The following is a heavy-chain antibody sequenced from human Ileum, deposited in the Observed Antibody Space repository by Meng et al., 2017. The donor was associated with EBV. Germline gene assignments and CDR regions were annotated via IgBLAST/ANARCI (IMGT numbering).Heavy chain of an antibody. CDR1: GGSISSYY. CDR3: ARGGWSLDY. CDR2: IYYSGST. D-gene: IGHD2-15*01. Sequence: QGNMRESGPGLVKPSETLSLTCTVSGGSISSYYWSWIRQPPGKGLEWIGYIYYSGSTNYNPSLKSRVTISVDTSKNQFSLNLSSVTAADTAVYYCARGGWSLDYWGQGTLVTVSS. J-gene: IGHJ4*02. V-gene: IGHV4-59*08.